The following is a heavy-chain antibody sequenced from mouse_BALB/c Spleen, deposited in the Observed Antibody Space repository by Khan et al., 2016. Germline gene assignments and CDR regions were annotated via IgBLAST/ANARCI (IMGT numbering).Heavy chain of an antibody. CDR2: IDPENGDT. J-gene: IGHJ4*01. D-gene: IGHD2-1*01. CDR3: NAGYGNYVALDY. CDR1: GFNIKDYY. Sequence: VQLQQSGAELVRSGALVKLSCTSSGFNIKDYYIHWVRQRPEQGLEWIGWIDPENGDTEYAPKFQGKATMTAHTSSNTAYLHLSSLTSEDTAVSDCNAGYGNYVALDYWGQGTSVTGSS. V-gene: IGHV14-4*02.